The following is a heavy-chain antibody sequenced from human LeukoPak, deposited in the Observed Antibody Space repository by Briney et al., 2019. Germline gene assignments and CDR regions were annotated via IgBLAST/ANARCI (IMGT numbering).Heavy chain of an antibody. V-gene: IGHV5-51*01. CDR1: GYSFTSFW. J-gene: IGHJ4*02. Sequence: PGESLKISCKGSGYSFTSFWIGWVRQMPGNGLEWMGIIYPGDSDTRYSPSFQGQVTISADKSINTAYLQWSSLKASDTAMYYCARHDSCSSTSCYFDYWGQGTLVTVSS. CDR2: IYPGDSDT. D-gene: IGHD2-2*01. CDR3: ARHDSCSSTSCYFDY.